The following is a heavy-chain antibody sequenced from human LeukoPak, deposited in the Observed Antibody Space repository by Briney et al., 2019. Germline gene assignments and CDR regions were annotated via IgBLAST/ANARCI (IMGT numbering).Heavy chain of an antibody. CDR1: GYSFTSYW. D-gene: IGHD2-2*01. CDR2: IYPGDSDT. Sequence: GESLKISCKGSGYSFTSYWIGWVRQMPGKGLEWMGIIYPGDSDTRYSPSFQGQGTISADKSISTAYLQWSSLKASDTAMYYCARHEFVVVPAGAFDIWGQGKMVTVSS. V-gene: IGHV5-51*01. CDR3: ARHEFVVVPAGAFDI. J-gene: IGHJ3*02.